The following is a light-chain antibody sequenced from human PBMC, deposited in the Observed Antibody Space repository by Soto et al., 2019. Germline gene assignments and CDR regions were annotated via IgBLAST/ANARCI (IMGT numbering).Light chain of an antibody. CDR1: SSNIGAGYD. J-gene: IGLJ2*01. V-gene: IGLV1-40*01. CDR2: GNS. Sequence: QSVLTQPPSVSGAPGQRVTISCTGSSSNIGAGYDVHWYQQLPGTAPKLLIYGNSNRPSGVPDRFSGSKSGTSASLAITGLEAEDEDDYYCQSYDSSLSGSLVVFGGGTKLTVL. CDR3: QSYDSSLSGSLVV.